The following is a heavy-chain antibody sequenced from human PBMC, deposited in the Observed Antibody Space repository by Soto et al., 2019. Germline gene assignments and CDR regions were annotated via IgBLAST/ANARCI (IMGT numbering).Heavy chain of an antibody. J-gene: IGHJ3*01. CDR1: GYTFSDYY. D-gene: IGHD2-15*01. V-gene: IGHV1-2*02. CDR2: ISPNNGAT. Sequence: WASVKVSCKASGYTFSDYYMHWVRQAPGQGLECMGWISPNNGATNYAQKFQDRVTMTRDASITTAYMELSRLRSDDTAVYYCARGGEFCTTGSCNSSLGDAFDVWGQGTKVTVSS. CDR3: ARGGEFCTTGSCNSSLGDAFDV.